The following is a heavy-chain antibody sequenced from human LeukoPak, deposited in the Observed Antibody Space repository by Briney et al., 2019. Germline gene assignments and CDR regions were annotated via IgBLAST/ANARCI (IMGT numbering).Heavy chain of an antibody. Sequence: GGSLRLSCAVSGFTFSSYWTHWVRQAPGKGLVWVSRINTDGGSTTYADSVKGRFTISRDNAKNTLYLQMNSLRAEDTAVYYCARALLAPYYFDYWGQGALVTVSS. CDR1: GFTFSSYW. CDR2: INTDGGST. J-gene: IGHJ4*02. CDR3: ARALLAPYYFDY. V-gene: IGHV3-74*01. D-gene: IGHD2/OR15-2a*01.